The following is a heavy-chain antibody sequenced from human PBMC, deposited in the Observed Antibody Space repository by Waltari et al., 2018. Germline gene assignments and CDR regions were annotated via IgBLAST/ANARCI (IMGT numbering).Heavy chain of an antibody. CDR1: GFTFTGYY. CDR2: IHPNSGVT. V-gene: IGHV1-2*07. CDR3: ARRGIGCTPPKCHPEAGWHYMDV. Sequence: QVQLVQSGAEVRKPGASVKVSCKASGFTFTGYYMHWLRQAPGQGIEWMGWIHPNSGVTSYAHKFKNRVTMTRDTSISTVYVELRRLRSDDTAVYYCARRGIGCTPPKCHPEAGWHYMDVWGKGTPVTVSS. J-gene: IGHJ6*03. D-gene: IGHD2-8*01.